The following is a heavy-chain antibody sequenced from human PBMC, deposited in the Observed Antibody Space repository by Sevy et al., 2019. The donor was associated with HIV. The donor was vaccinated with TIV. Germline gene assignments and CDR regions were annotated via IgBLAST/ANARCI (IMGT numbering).Heavy chain of an antibody. CDR1: GFTLNNYA. D-gene: IGHD3-22*01. V-gene: IGHV3-23*01. Sequence: GGSLRLSCAASGFTLNNYAMNWVRQAPGKGLEWVSGISGSGGSTYYADSVKGRFTISRDNSKNTLYLQMSSLRAEDTAVYYCAKDSYFDNTLFDYWGQGTLVTVSS. J-gene: IGHJ4*02. CDR3: AKDSYFDNTLFDY. CDR2: ISGSGGST.